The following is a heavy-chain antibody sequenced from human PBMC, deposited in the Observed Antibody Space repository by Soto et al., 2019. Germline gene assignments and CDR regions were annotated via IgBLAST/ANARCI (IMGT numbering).Heavy chain of an antibody. CDR3: ARGEGDHYGSGSPSYLDY. D-gene: IGHD3-10*01. V-gene: IGHV1-3*01. CDR1: AYTFTNYA. CDR2: INAANGNT. J-gene: IGHJ4*02. Sequence: QDQLVQSGAEVKKPGASVKVSCKASAYTFTNYAIHWVRQAPGQRLQWMGWINAANGNTKYSEKFQGRVTFTRDTSASTAYMELSSLRSEDTAVYYCARGEGDHYGSGSPSYLDYWGQGTLVSVSP.